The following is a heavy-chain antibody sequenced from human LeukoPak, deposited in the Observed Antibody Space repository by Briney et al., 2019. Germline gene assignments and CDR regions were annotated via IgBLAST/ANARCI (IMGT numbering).Heavy chain of an antibody. V-gene: IGHV4-39*01. CDR2: IYYSGST. Sequence: PSETLSLTCAVSGGSISSPDWWSWVRQPPGKGLEWIGSIYYSGSTYYNPSLNSRVTISVDTSKNQFSLNLSSVTAADTAVYYCARLITAFQAFDSWGQGTLVTVSS. CDR1: GGSISSPDW. D-gene: IGHD3-16*01. CDR3: ARLITAFQAFDS. J-gene: IGHJ4*02.